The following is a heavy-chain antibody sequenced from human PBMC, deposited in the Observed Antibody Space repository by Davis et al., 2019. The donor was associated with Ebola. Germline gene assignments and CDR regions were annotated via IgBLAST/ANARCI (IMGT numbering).Heavy chain of an antibody. CDR3: ARDRGPTVTTLWYFDL. Sequence: SETLSLTCAVYGGSFSGSYWSWIRQPPGKGLEWIGEINHSGSTNYSPSLKSRVTISVDTSKNQFSLKLSSVTAADTAMYYCARDRGPTVTTLWYFDLWGRGTLVTVSS. CDR2: INHSGST. J-gene: IGHJ2*01. V-gene: IGHV4-34*01. CDR1: GGSFSGSY. D-gene: IGHD4-17*01.